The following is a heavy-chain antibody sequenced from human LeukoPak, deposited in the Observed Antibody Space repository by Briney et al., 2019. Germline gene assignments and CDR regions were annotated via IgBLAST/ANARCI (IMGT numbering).Heavy chain of an antibody. CDR1: GFTFSSYG. J-gene: IGHJ6*02. V-gene: IGHV3-30*03. CDR3: ARDTSSGWYYYYYGMDV. Sequence: GGSLRLSCAASGFTFSSYGMHWVRQAPGRGLEWVAVISYDGSNKYYADSVKGRFTISRDNSKNTLYLQMNSLRAEDTAVYYCARDTSSGWYYYYYGMDVWGQGTTVTVSS. D-gene: IGHD6-19*01. CDR2: ISYDGSNK.